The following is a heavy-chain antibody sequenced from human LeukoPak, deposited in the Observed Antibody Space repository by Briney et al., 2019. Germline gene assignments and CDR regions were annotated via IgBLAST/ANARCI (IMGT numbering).Heavy chain of an antibody. CDR2: IWYDGSNK. CDR1: GFTFSSYG. J-gene: IGHJ4*02. CDR3: AREATYGSGSYYGY. Sequence: GGSLRLSCAASGFTFSSYGMHWVRQAPRKGLEWVAVIWYDGSNKYYGDSVKGRFTISRDNSKNTVDLEMNSLRAEDTAVYYCAREATYGSGSYYGYWGQGTLVTVSS. V-gene: IGHV3-33*01. D-gene: IGHD3-10*01.